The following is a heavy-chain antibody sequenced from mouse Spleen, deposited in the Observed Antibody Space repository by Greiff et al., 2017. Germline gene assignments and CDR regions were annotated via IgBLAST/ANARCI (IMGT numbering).Heavy chain of an antibody. Sequence: EVKLMESGGGLVKPGGSLKLSCAASGFTFSSYGMSWVRQTPEKRLEWVATISGGGSYTYYPDSVKGRFTISRDNAKNNLYLQMSSLRSEDTALYYCARHGYGNYGTYWGQGTLVTVSA. CDR3: ARHGYGNYGTY. CDR2: ISGGGSYT. CDR1: GFTFSSYG. V-gene: IGHV5-9-2*01. J-gene: IGHJ3*01. D-gene: IGHD2-10*02.